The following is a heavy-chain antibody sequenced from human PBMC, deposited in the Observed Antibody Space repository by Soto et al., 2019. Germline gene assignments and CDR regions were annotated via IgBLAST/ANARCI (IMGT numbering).Heavy chain of an antibody. CDR1: GYTFTHYY. Sequence: QVQLVQSGAEGRKPGASVKVSCKASGYTFTHYYIHWVRQAPGQGLEWMGIINPNGGVTTHAQKFRAGFTMTRDTSTSTVYMELSSLRSEDSAVYYCATSVNSAMAFDYWGQGTLVTVSS. CDR2: INPNGGVT. D-gene: IGHD5-18*01. J-gene: IGHJ4*02. CDR3: ATSVNSAMAFDY. V-gene: IGHV1-46*01.